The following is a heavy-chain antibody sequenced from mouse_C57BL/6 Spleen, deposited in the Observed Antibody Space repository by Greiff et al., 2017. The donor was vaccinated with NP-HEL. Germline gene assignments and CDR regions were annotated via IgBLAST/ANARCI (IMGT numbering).Heavy chain of an antibody. V-gene: IGHV1-15*01. CDR3: TRWGSSDGSNPDY. CDR1: GYTFTDYE. Sequence: QVQLQQSGAELVRPGASVTLSCKASGYTFTDYEMHWVKQTPVHGLEWIGAIDPETGGTAYNQKFKGKAILTADKSSSTAYMELRSLTSEDSAVYYCTRWGSSDGSNPDYWGQGTTLTVSS. J-gene: IGHJ2*01. D-gene: IGHD1-1*01. CDR2: IDPETGGT.